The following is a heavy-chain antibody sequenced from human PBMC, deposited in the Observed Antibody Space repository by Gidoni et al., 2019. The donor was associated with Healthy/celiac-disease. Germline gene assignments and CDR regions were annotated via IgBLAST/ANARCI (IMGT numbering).Heavy chain of an antibody. CDR3: ARGGGYSGYDPFDY. CDR2: INHSGST. CDR1: GGSFSGYY. D-gene: IGHD5-12*01. V-gene: IGHV4-34*01. Sequence: QVQLQQWGAGLLKPSETLSLTCAVYGGSFSGYYWSWIRQPPGKGLEWIGEINHSGSTNYHPSLKSRVTISVDTSKNQFSLKLSSVTAADTAVYYCARGGGYSGYDPFDYWGQGTLVTVSS. J-gene: IGHJ4*02.